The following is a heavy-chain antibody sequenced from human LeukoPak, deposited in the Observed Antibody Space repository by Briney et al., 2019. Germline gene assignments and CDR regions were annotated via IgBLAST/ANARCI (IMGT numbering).Heavy chain of an antibody. J-gene: IGHJ4*02. V-gene: IGHV3-30*02. Sequence: GGSLRLSCAASGFTFSSYGMHWVRQAPGKGLEWVAFIRYDGSNKYYADSVKGRFTISRDNPKNTLYLQMNSLRAEDTAVYYCARENGIVGAFFDYWGQGTLVTVSS. CDR3: ARENGIVGAFFDY. CDR2: IRYDGSNK. CDR1: GFTFSSYG. D-gene: IGHD1-26*01.